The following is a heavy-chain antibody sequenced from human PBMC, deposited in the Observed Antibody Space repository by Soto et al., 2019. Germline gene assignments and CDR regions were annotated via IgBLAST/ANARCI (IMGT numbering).Heavy chain of an antibody. CDR3: ARHNYGSGSTYFDY. CDR2: IYYSGST. D-gene: IGHD3-10*01. J-gene: IGHJ4*02. V-gene: IGHV4-59*08. Sequence: SENLYLTCTVSGGSISSYYWIWIRQPPGKGLEWIGYIYYSGSTNYNPSLKSRVTISVDTSKNQFSLKLNSMTAADTAVYYCARHNYGSGSTYFDYWGQGTLVSVSS. CDR1: GGSISSYY.